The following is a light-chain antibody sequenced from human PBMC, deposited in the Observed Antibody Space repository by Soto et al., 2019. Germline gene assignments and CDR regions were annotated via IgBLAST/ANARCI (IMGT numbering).Light chain of an antibody. J-gene: IGKJ1*01. CDR3: QQSYGTSWT. Sequence: DIQITQSPSSLSASVGDRVTITCRASQNIGRFLNWYQQRPGKAPKLLIFAASSLQSGVPSRFSGSGSGTEVTLTINSLQPEDSATYYCQQSYGTSWTFGQGTKVDIK. CDR2: AAS. V-gene: IGKV1-39*01. CDR1: QNIGRF.